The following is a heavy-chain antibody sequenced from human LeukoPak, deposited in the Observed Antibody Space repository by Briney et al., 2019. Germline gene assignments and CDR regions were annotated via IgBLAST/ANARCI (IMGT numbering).Heavy chain of an antibody. CDR1: GFPFNAYW. J-gene: IGHJ4*02. D-gene: IGHD6-13*01. CDR2: IRQDGDTK. CDR3: ARSLPYGTTWYGRFDY. V-gene: IGHV3-7*03. Sequence: GGSLRLSCAASGFPFNAYWMTWVRQAPGKGLEWVANIRQDGDTKYYVDSVKGRFTISRDNAMNSLYLQMNSLRAEDTAIYYCARSLPYGTTWYGRFDYWGQGTLVTVSS.